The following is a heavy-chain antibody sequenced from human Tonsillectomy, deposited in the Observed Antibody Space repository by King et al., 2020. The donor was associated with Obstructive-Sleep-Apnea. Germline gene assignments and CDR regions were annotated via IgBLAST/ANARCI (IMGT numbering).Heavy chain of an antibody. V-gene: IGHV4-31*03. CDR2: IYYSGST. Sequence: LQLQESGPGLVKPSQTLSLTCIVSGGSISSDGYYWSWIRQHPGKGLEWIAYIYYSGSTYYNPSLKSRVTISVDTSKNQLSLKLGSMTAADTAVYYCARGSPYYFDYWGQGTLVTVSS. CDR1: GGSISSDGYY. CDR3: ARGSPYYFDY. J-gene: IGHJ4*02. D-gene: IGHD3-10*01.